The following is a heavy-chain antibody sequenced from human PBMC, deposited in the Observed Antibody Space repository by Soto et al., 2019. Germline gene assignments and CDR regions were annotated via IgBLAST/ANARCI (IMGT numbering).Heavy chain of an antibody. Sequence: SETLSLTCAVSGGSISSGGYSWSWIRQPPGKGLEWIGYIYHSGSTYYNPSLKSRVTISVDRSKNHFSLKLSSVTAADTAVYYCASSHAGAHITAAVHWGQGTLVTVSS. CDR3: ASSHAGAHITAAVH. CDR1: GGSISSGGYS. CDR2: IYHSGST. J-gene: IGHJ4*02. D-gene: IGHD6-13*01. V-gene: IGHV4-30-2*01.